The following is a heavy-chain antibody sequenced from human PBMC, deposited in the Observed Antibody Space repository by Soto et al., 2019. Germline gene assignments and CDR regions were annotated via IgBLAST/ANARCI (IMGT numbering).Heavy chain of an antibody. CDR2: IRYTGSP. CDR3: AGGSDGYKSGY. Sequence: QVQLQESGPGLVKPSQTLSLTCTVSGGSISNTAYYWNWLRQHPGKGLEWIGYIRYTGSPTYNPSLKSPLTISLDTSKHQFSLHLSSVTAADTAVYYCAGGSDGYKSGYWGQGTLVSVSS. CDR1: GGSISNTAYY. J-gene: IGHJ4*02. V-gene: IGHV4-31*01. D-gene: IGHD5-12*01.